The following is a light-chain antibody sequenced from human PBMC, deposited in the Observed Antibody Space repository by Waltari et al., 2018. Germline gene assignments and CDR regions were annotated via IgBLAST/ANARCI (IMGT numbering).Light chain of an antibody. CDR1: QAVVNNF. J-gene: IGKJ1*01. V-gene: IGKV3-20*01. CDR2: AAS. Sequence: EIVLTLSPGTLSLSQRETASISVRASQAVVNNFLAWYQQKPGQAPRILIFAASTRAPGIPDRFSGSGSGTDFTLTLSRLEAEDFAVYYCQQSGSFPWTFGQGTKVEIK. CDR3: QQSGSFPWT.